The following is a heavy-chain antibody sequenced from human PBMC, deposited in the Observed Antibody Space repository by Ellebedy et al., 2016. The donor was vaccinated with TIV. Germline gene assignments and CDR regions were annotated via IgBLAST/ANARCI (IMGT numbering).Heavy chain of an antibody. CDR3: ARATPRYCSGGSCYPGDY. V-gene: IGHV3-11*01. CDR2: ISSSGSTI. D-gene: IGHD2-15*01. J-gene: IGHJ4*02. CDR1: GFTFSDYY. Sequence: GESLKISXAASGFTFSDYYMSWIRQAPGKGLEWVSYISSSGSTIYYADSVKGRFTISRDNAKNSLYLQMNSLRAEDTAVYYCARATPRYCSGGSCYPGDYWGQGTLVTVSS.